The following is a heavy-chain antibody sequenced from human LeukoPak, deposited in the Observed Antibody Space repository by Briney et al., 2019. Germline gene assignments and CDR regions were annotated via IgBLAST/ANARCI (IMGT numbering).Heavy chain of an antibody. V-gene: IGHV4-4*02. J-gene: IGHJ4*02. D-gene: IGHD3-9*01. Sequence: PSETLSLTCAVSGGSISSSNWWSWVRQPPGKGLEWIGEIYHSGSTNYNPSLKSRVTISVDKSKNQFSLKVSSVTAADTAIYYCARDLSFDWFPYYFDYWGQGILVTVSS. CDR3: ARDLSFDWFPYYFDY. CDR1: GGSISSSNW. CDR2: IYHSGST.